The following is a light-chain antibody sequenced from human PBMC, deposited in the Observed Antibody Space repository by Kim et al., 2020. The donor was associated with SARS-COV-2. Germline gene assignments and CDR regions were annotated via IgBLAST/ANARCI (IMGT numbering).Light chain of an antibody. CDR1: SSYVGVYKY. J-gene: IGLJ3*02. CDR3: SSFTRSTTLV. Sequence: GQSITISCTGTSSYVGVYKYVSLYQQHPGKAPKLMIYDVNNRPSGVSSRFSGSKSGNTASLTISGLQAEDEADYYCSSFTRSTTLVFGGGSKLTVL. CDR2: DVN. V-gene: IGLV2-14*03.